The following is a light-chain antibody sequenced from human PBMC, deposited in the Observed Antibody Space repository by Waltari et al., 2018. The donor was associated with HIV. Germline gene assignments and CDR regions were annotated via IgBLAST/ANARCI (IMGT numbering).Light chain of an antibody. J-gene: IGKJ2*01. V-gene: IGKV1-33*01. CDR1: QDISNY. CDR3: QQYDNLPSYT. CDR2: DAS. Sequence: DIQMTPTPSSLSASVRDRVTITCQASQDISNYLNWYQQKPGKDPKLLIYDASNLETGVPSRFSGSGSGTDFTFTISSLQPEDIATYYCQQYDNLPSYTFGQGTKLEIK.